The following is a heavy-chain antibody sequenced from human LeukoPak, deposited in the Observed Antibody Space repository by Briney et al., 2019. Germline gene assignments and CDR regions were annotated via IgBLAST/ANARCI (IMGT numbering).Heavy chain of an antibody. CDR1: GFTFSSYG. CDR3: ARDGLRRPPTPYCGGDCPLDY. V-gene: IGHV3-20*04. CDR2: TNWDGGRT. D-gene: IGHD2-21*02. J-gene: IGHJ4*02. Sequence: LSGGSLRLSCAASGFTFSSYGMSWVRQTPGKGLEWVSGTNWDGGRTGYADSVKGRFTISRDNAKNSLYLQMNSPRVEDTAMYYCARDGLRRPPTPYCGGDCPLDYWGQGTLVSVSS.